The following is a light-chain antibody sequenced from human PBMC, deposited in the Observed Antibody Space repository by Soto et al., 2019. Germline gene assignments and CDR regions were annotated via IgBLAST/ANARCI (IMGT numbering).Light chain of an antibody. CDR3: QQAYSFPLT. Sequence: DIQMIQSPSSVSASVGDRVTVTCRASQGIAGWLAWYQQKPGQAPKLLIYGPSTLQSGFPSRFSGSGSGTEFTLTISSLQPEDFATYYCQQAYSFPLTFGGGTKVEMK. V-gene: IGKV1D-12*01. J-gene: IGKJ4*01. CDR2: GPS. CDR1: QGIAGW.